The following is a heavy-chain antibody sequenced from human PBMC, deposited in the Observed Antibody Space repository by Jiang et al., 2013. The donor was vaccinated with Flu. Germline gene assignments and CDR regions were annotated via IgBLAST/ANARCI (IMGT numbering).Heavy chain of an antibody. V-gene: IGHV3-30-3*01. D-gene: IGHD3-22*01. CDR3: AKDGTPLSGYYDSRGLVGDHFDH. CDR2: ISFDGINE. J-gene: IGHJ4*02. CDR1: GFTFRNSA. Sequence: QLLESGGGVVQPGRSLRLSCEASGFTFRNSAMHWVRQAPGKGLEWVASISFDGINEYYADSVKGRYTISRDNSKNTVYLQMNSLRVEDMAVFYCAKDGTPLSGYYDSRGLVGDHFDHWGQGTLVTVSS.